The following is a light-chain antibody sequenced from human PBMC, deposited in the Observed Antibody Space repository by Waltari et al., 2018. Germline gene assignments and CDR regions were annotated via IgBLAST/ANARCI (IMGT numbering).Light chain of an antibody. Sequence: DIQMTQSPSSLSAFVGDRVTITCRASQIISNYLNWYQQKSGKAPKLLIYAASSLQSGVPPRFSGSGSGTDFSLTISSLQPEDCGTYYCQQSYNNPLTCGGGTRVEIK. V-gene: IGKV1-39*01. CDR1: QIISNY. CDR2: AAS. CDR3: QQSYNNPLT. J-gene: IGKJ4*01.